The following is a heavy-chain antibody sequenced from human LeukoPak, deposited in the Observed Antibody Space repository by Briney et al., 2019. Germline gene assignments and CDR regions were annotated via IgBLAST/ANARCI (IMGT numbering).Heavy chain of an antibody. CDR2: IYYSGST. J-gene: IGHJ4*02. CDR1: GGSISSGDYY. Sequence: SETLSLTCTVSGGSISSGDYYWSWIRQPPGKGLEWIGYIYYSGSTYYNPSLKSRVTISVDTSKNQLSLKLSSVTAADTAVYYCARVIRYCSSTSCSTLDYWGQGTLVTVSS. V-gene: IGHV4-30-4*08. CDR3: ARVIRYCSSTSCSTLDY. D-gene: IGHD2-2*01.